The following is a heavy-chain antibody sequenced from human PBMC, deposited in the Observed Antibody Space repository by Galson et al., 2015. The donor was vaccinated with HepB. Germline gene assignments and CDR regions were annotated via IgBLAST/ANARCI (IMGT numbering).Heavy chain of an antibody. Sequence: ISGDSVSSNSAAWTWIRKSPSRGLQWLGRTYYGPRWFDDYAFSVKSRITINADTSKNQFSLHLTSVTPEDTAVYYCARQWRGTTVADDAFDIWGQGTMVIVSS. J-gene: IGHJ3*02. CDR2: TYYGPRWFD. D-gene: IGHD4-23*01. CDR1: GDSVSSNSAA. CDR3: ARQWRGTTVADDAFDI. V-gene: IGHV6-1*01.